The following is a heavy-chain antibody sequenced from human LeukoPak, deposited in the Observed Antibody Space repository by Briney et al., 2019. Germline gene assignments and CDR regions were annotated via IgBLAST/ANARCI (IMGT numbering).Heavy chain of an antibody. CDR3: ARVGSSGSQRGFDY. V-gene: IGHV4-30-4*08. Sequence: SQTLSLTCTVSGGSISSGDYYWSWIRQPPGKGLEWIGYIYYSGSTYYSPSLKSRVTISVDTSKNQFSLKLSSVTAADTAVYYCARVGSSGSQRGFDYWGQGTLVTVSS. CDR1: GGSISSGDYY. J-gene: IGHJ4*02. D-gene: IGHD6-19*01. CDR2: IYYSGST.